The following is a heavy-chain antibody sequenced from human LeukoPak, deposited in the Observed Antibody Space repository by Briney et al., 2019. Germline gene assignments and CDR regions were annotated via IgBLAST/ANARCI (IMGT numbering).Heavy chain of an antibody. V-gene: IGHV3-74*01. J-gene: IGHJ4*02. CDR2: INSDGSST. CDR1: GFTFSSYW. CDR3: ARDLITPPAIGTGGFDY. Sequence: PGGSLRLSCAASGFTFSSYWMHWVRQAPGKGLVWVSRINSDGSSTSYADSVKGRFTISRDNAKNTLYLQMNSLRAEDTAVYYCARDLITPPAIGTGGFDYWGQGTLVTVSS. D-gene: IGHD1-14*01.